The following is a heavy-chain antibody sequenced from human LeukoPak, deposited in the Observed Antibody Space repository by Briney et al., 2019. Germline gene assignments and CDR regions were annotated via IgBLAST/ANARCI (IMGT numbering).Heavy chain of an antibody. V-gene: IGHV4-61*02. Sequence: SQTLSLTCTVSGDSISSGDYYWSWIRQPAGKGLEWIGRISSSGSTNYNPSLKSRVTISVDTSKNQFSLKLSSVTAADTAVYYCARAVVVAATGHWFDPWGQGTLVTVSS. CDR3: ARAVVVAATGHWFDP. D-gene: IGHD2-15*01. CDR1: GDSISSGDYY. CDR2: ISSSGST. J-gene: IGHJ5*02.